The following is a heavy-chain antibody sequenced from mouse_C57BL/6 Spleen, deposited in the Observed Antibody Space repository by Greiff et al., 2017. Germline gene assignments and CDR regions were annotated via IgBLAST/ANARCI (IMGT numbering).Heavy chain of an antibody. CDR1: GYTLTSSW. D-gene: IGHD3-3*01. CDR2: IYPSDSET. CDR3: ARGLGPFAY. Sequence: QVQLQQPGAELVRPGSSVKLFCKASGYTLTSSWMDWVKQRPGQGLEWIGNIYPSDSETHYNQKFKDKATLTVDKSSSTAYMQLSSLTAEDSAVYYCARGLGPFAYWGQGTLVTVSA. J-gene: IGHJ3*01. V-gene: IGHV1-61*01.